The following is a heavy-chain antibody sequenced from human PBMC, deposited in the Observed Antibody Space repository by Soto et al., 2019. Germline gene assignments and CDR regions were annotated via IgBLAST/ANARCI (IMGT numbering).Heavy chain of an antibody. CDR3: ARDAGYCSSTSCYRGYYYYGMDV. J-gene: IGHJ6*02. D-gene: IGHD2-2*02. Sequence: ASVKVSCKASGYTFTSYAMYWVRQAPGQRLEWMGWINAGNGNTKYSQKFQGRVTITRDTSASTAYMELSSLRSEDTAVYYCARDAGYCSSTSCYRGYYYYGMDVWGQGTTVTVSS. CDR2: INAGNGNT. CDR1: GYTFTSYA. V-gene: IGHV1-3*01.